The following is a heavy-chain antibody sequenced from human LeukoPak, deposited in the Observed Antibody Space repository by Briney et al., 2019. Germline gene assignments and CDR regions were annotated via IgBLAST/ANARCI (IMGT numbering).Heavy chain of an antibody. J-gene: IGHJ5*02. Sequence: SVKVSCMASGGTFSSYAISWVRQAPGQGLEWMGGIIPIFGTANYAQKFQGRVTITADESTSTAYMELSSLRSEDTAVYYCAGVLGEWLENWFDPWGQGTLVTVSS. CDR2: IIPIFGTA. CDR3: AGVLGEWLENWFDP. D-gene: IGHD3-16*01. V-gene: IGHV1-69*01. CDR1: GGTFSSYA.